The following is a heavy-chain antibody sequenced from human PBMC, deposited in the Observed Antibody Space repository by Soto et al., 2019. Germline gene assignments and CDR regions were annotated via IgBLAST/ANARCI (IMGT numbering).Heavy chain of an antibody. D-gene: IGHD3-10*01. J-gene: IGHJ4*02. CDR2: ISGSGGST. V-gene: IGHV3-23*01. CDR3: AKSHRRIRALITMVRGVTFRPIDY. CDR1: GFTFSSYA. Sequence: PEGSLILSCAASGFTFSSYAMSWVRQAPGKGLEWVSAISGSGGSTYYADSVKGRFTISRDNSKNTLYLQMNSLRAEDTAVYYCAKSHRRIRALITMVRGVTFRPIDYWGKGTLVTVSS.